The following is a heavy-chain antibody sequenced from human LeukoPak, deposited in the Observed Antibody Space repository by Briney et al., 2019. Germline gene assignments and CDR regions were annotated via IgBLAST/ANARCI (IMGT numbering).Heavy chain of an antibody. V-gene: IGHV4-34*01. J-gene: IGHJ4*02. Sequence: PSETLSLTCAVYGGSFSGYYWSWIRQPPGKGLEWIGEINPSGSTNYNPSLKRRITITVDTSKIQSSLKLSSVTAADTAVYYCARGASPAYWGQGTLVTVSS. CDR1: GGSFSGYY. CDR3: ARGASPAY. CDR2: INPSGST.